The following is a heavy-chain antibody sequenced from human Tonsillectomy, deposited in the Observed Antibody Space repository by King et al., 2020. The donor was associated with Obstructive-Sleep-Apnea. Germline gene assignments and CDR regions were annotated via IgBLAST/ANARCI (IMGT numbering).Heavy chain of an antibody. CDR3: VLRLGELSSLFGY. Sequence: VQLQESGPGLVKPSETLSLTCTVSGYSISSGYYWGWIRQPPGKGLEWIGSIYHSGSTYYNPSLKSRVTISVDTSKNQFSLKLSSVTAADTAVYYCVLRLGELSSLFGYWGQGTLVTVSS. J-gene: IGHJ4*02. V-gene: IGHV4-38-2*02. CDR2: IYHSGST. CDR1: GYSISSGYY. D-gene: IGHD3-16*02.